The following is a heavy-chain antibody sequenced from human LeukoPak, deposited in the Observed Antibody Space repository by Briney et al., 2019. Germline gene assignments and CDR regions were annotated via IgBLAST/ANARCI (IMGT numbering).Heavy chain of an antibody. V-gene: IGHV1-2*02. CDR1: GYTFTSYY. Sequence: ASVKVSCKASGYTFTSYYMHWVRQAPGQGLEWMGWINPYSGGTNYAQKFQGRVTMTRDTSISTAYMELSRLRSDDTAVYYCAREAPKRVSSGSYGYWGQGTLVTVSS. J-gene: IGHJ4*02. CDR3: AREAPKRVSSGSYGY. CDR2: INPYSGGT. D-gene: IGHD1-26*01.